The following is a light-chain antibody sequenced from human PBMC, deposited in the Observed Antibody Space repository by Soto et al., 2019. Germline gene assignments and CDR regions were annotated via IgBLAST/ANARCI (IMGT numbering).Light chain of an antibody. CDR2: WAS. V-gene: IGKV4-1*01. J-gene: IGKJ3*01. CDR3: QQSSNTPFT. CDR1: QSVLHSSTNKNY. Sequence: DTVMTQSPDSLAVSLGERATINCKSSQSVLHSSTNKNYLAWYQQKPGQPPKLLISWASTRESGVPDRFSGSGSWTDFTLTISSLQAEAVAVSYCQQSSNTPFTFAPGTQVAIK.